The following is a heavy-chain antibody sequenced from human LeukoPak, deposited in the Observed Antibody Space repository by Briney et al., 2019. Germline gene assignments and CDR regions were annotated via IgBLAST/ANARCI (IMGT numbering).Heavy chain of an antibody. Sequence: SETLSLTCAVSGYSISSGYYWGWIRQPPGKGLEGIGSIYQSGSTYYNPSLKTRVTISVDTSKNQFSLKLSSVTAADTAVYYCARDGVNIVAVPAAEVNWFDPWGQGTLVTVSS. CDR3: ARDGVNIVAVPAAEVNWFDP. D-gene: IGHD2-2*01. J-gene: IGHJ5*02. V-gene: IGHV4-38-2*02. CDR1: GYSISSGYY. CDR2: IYQSGST.